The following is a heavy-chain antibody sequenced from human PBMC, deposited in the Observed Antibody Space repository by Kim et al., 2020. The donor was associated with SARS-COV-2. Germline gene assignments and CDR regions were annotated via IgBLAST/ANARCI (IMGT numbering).Heavy chain of an antibody. CDR2: ISAYNGNT. V-gene: IGHV1-18*01. Sequence: ASVKVSCKASGYTFTSYGISWVRQAPGQGLEWMGWISAYNGNTNYAQKLQGRVTMTTDTSTSTAYMELRSLRSDDTAVYYCAREKSYYYGSGSYYNRAFDIWGQGTMVTVSS. CDR1: GYTFTSYG. J-gene: IGHJ3*02. CDR3: AREKSYYYGSGSYYNRAFDI. D-gene: IGHD3-10*01.